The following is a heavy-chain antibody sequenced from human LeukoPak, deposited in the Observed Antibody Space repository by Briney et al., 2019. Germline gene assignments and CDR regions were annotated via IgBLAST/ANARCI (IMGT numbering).Heavy chain of an antibody. CDR3: ARDPMADFDY. CDR2: ISSDGRNK. J-gene: IGHJ4*02. CDR1: GFTFITYA. D-gene: IGHD2-8*01. V-gene: IGHV3-30*04. Sequence: GGSLRLSCAASGFTFITYAMHWVRQAPGKGLEWVAVISSDGRNKIYADSVKGRFTISRDNFQNTLFLRMNSLRTEDTAVYYCARDPMADFDYWGQGTLVTVSS.